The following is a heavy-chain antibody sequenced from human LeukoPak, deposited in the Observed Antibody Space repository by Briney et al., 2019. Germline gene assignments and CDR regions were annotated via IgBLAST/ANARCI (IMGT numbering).Heavy chain of an antibody. J-gene: IGHJ4*02. CDR3: ARLGIGVVPSAMLGDYYFDY. CDR1: GGSISSYY. Sequence: PSETLSLTCTVSGGSISSYYWSWIRQLPGKGLEWIGYIYYSGSTNYNPSLKSRVTISVDTSKNQFSLKLISVTAADTAVYYCARLGIGVVPSAMLGDYYFDYWGQGTLFTVCS. CDR2: IYYSGST. V-gene: IGHV4-59*08. D-gene: IGHD2-2*01.